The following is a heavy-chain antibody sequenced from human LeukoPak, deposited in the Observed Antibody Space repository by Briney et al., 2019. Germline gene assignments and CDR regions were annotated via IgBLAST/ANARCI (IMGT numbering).Heavy chain of an antibody. CDR2: ISSSSSYI. J-gene: IGHJ4*02. D-gene: IGHD6-13*01. CDR3: ARDSAGTAFDC. V-gene: IGHV3-21*01. Sequence: GGSLRLSCAASGFTFSRYSMTWVRQAPGKGLEWVSSISSSSSYIYYADSVKGRFTISRDNAKNSLYLQMNSLRAEDTAVYYCARDSAGTAFDCWGQGTLVNISS. CDR1: GFTFSRYS.